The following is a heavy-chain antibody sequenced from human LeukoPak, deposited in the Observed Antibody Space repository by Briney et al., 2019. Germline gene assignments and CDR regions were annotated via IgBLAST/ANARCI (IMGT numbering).Heavy chain of an antibody. CDR1: GGTFSSYA. J-gene: IGHJ4*02. D-gene: IGHD5-18*01. V-gene: IGHV1-2*02. CDR2: INPNSGGT. CDR3: ARGTGEGYSYGRYYFDY. Sequence: ASVKVSCKASGGTFSSYAISWVRQAPGQGLEWMGWINPNSGGTNYAQKFQGRVTMTRDTSISTAYMELSRLRSDDTAVYYCARGTGEGYSYGRYYFDYWGQGTLVTVSS.